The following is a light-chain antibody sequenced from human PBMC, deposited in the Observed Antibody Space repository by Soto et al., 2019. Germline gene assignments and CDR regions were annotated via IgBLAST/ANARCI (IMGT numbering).Light chain of an antibody. V-gene: IGKV3-11*01. Sequence: EIVLTQSPGTLSLSPGERATLSSRTSQSVSDNQLAWYQQKPGQAPRLLIYESSNRATGIAARFSGSGSGTDFTLTISSLEPEDFAVYYCQRRSNWPQTFGQGTKVDI. J-gene: IGKJ1*01. CDR1: QSVSDN. CDR3: QRRSNWPQT. CDR2: ESS.